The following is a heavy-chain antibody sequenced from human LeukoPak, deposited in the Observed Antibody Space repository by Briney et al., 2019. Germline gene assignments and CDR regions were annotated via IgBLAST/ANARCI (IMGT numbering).Heavy chain of an antibody. V-gene: IGHV1-69*04. Sequence: ASVKVSCKASGGTFSSYAISWVRQAPGQGLEWMGMIIPILGIANYAQKFQGRVTITADKSTSTAYMELSSLRSEDTAVYYCASRKAAPALWVRFDYWGQGTLVTVSS. CDR3: ASRKAAPALWVRFDY. J-gene: IGHJ4*02. CDR1: GGTFSSYA. CDR2: IIPILGIA. D-gene: IGHD6-6*01.